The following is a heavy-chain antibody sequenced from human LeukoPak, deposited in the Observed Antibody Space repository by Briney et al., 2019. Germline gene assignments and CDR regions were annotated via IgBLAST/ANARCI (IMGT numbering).Heavy chain of an antibody. CDR3: VRDRYGLFDF. J-gene: IGHJ1*01. CDR2: IGSSSGKI. D-gene: IGHD4-17*01. V-gene: IGHV3-11*01. Sequence: PGGSLRLSCEASGFIFSEYFVSWVRQAPGKAPEWISSIGSSSGKIDYADSVKGRFTISRDNSKNSFYLQMTGLRAADTAFYYCVRDRYGLFDFWGQGTLVTVSS. CDR1: GFIFSEYF.